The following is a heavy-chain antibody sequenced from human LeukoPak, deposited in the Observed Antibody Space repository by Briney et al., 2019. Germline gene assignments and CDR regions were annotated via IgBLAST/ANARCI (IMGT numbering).Heavy chain of an antibody. V-gene: IGHV1-8*01. CDR2: MNPNSANT. CDR3: ARETHVERDDY. CDR1: GYTFTSYD. D-gene: IGHD1-1*01. Sequence: GASVKVSCTASGYTFTSYDLNWVRQATGQGLEWMGWMNPNSANTAYIQKFQGRVTMTRNTSISTAYLELSSLRSDDTAVYYCARETHVERDDYWGQGTLVTVSS. J-gene: IGHJ4*02.